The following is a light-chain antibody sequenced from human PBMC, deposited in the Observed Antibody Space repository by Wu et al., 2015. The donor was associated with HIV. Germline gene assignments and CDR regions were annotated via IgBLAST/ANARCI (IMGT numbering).Light chain of an antibody. Sequence: EIVLTQSPGTLSLSPGQRATLSCRASQSVSSSYLAWYQQKPGQPPRLLIYGASSRATGIPARFSGSGSGTEFTLTISSLQSEDFAVYYCQQYNNWPRTFGQGTKVEIK. CDR3: QQYNNWPRT. J-gene: IGKJ1*01. CDR1: QSVSSSY. CDR2: GAS. V-gene: IGKV3D-15*01.